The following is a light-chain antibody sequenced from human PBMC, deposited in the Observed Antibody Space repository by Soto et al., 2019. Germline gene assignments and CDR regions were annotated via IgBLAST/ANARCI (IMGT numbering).Light chain of an antibody. CDR3: HQYNTWPLT. CDR1: QSVSSD. J-gene: IGKJ1*01. Sequence: EIVMTQSPATLSVSPGERVTLSCRASQSVSSDLAWYQQKPGQAPGLLIYGASTRATGIPARFSGSGSGTEFTLTISSLQSEDFAIYYCHQYNTWPLTFGLGTKVDIK. CDR2: GAS. V-gene: IGKV3-15*01.